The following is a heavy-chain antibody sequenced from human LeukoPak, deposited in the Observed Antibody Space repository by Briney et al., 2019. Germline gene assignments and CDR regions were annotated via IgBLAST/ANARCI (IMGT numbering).Heavy chain of an antibody. Sequence: PGGSLRLSCEASGFSFSTYDMNWVRQAPGKGLEWVASIIGSGGRTYCADYVRGGFTISRDNSKNSVYMKKKSERAEDTARYYCAKATLGSCSGARCYPFDYWGQGTLVTVSS. D-gene: IGHD2-15*01. V-gene: IGHV3-23*01. CDR3: AKATLGSCSGARCYPFDY. CDR2: IIGSGGRT. CDR1: GFSFSTYD. J-gene: IGHJ4*02.